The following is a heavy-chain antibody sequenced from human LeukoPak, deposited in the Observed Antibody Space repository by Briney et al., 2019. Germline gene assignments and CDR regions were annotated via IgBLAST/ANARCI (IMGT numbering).Heavy chain of an antibody. Sequence: PGGSLRLSCAASGFTFSSYSMNWVRQAPGKGLEWVSSISSSSSYIYYADSVKGRFTISRDNAKNSLYLQMNSLRAEDTALYYCAREILSSSSMAGAFDIWGQGTMVTVSS. CDR1: GFTFSSYS. V-gene: IGHV3-21*04. J-gene: IGHJ3*02. D-gene: IGHD6-6*01. CDR3: AREILSSSSMAGAFDI. CDR2: ISSSSSYI.